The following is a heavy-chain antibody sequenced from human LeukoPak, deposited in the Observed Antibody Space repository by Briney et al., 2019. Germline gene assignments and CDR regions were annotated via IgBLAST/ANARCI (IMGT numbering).Heavy chain of an antibody. CDR3: ARDPNYYGSGSYSYFDY. CDR1: GGTFTSYA. J-gene: IGHJ4*02. Sequence: ASVKVSSKASGGTFTSYAISWVRQAPGQGLEWMGGIIPIFGTANYAQKFQGRVTITADESTSTAYMELSSLRSEDTAVYYCARDPNYYGSGSYSYFDYWGQGTLVTVSS. CDR2: IIPIFGTA. D-gene: IGHD3-10*01. V-gene: IGHV1-69*01.